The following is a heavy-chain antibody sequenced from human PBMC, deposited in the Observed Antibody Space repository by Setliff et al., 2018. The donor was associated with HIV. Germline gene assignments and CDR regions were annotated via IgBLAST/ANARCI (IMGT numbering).Heavy chain of an antibody. Sequence: ASVKVSCKLSGYTLTELSIHWVRQAPGQGLEWMGWITPNSGGTNYAQKFQGRVTMTRDTSISTAYMELSRLRSDDTAVYYCARDHGMWDYGGNVLLREYFLHWGQGTLVTVSS. V-gene: IGHV1-2*02. J-gene: IGHJ1*01. CDR2: ITPNSGGT. D-gene: IGHD4-17*01. CDR1: GYTLTELS. CDR3: ARDHGMWDYGGNVLLREYFLH.